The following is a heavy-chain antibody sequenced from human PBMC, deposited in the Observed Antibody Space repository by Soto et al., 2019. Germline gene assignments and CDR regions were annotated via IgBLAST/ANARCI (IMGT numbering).Heavy chain of an antibody. V-gene: IGHV1-69*13. CDR2: IIPIFGTA. J-gene: IGHJ6*02. D-gene: IGHD3-3*01. CDR1: GGTFSSYA. Sequence: ASVKVSCKASGGTFSSYAISWLRQAPGQGLEWMGGIIPIFGTANYAQKFQGRVTITADESTSTAYMELSSLRSEDTAVYYCARAIGDYDFWSGYYIGLTYYYYGMDGWGQGTTVTVSS. CDR3: ARAIGDYDFWSGYYIGLTYYYYGMDG.